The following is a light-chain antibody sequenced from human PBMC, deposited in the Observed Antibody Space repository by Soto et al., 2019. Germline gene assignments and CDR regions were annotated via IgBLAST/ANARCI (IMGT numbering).Light chain of an antibody. CDR1: QSISSW. Sequence: DIQRTQAPSTLSAAVGDRVTITCRASQSISSWLAWYQQKPGKAPKLLIYDASSLESGVPSRFSGSGSGTEFTLTIISLQPDDFATYYCQQYNSYPWTFGQGTKV. CDR3: QQYNSYPWT. CDR2: DAS. J-gene: IGKJ1*01. V-gene: IGKV1-5*01.